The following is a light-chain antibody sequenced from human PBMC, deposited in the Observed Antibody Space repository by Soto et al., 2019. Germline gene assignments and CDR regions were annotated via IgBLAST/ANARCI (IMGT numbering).Light chain of an antibody. CDR3: GTWDSSLSGIL. J-gene: IGLJ2*01. Sequence: QSVLTQPPSVSAAPGQKVTISCSGSSSNIGYNYVSWYQQLPGAAPKLLIYDNNKRPSGIPDRFSGSKSGTSATLGITGLQTGDEADYFCGTWDSSLSGILFGGGTQLTVL. CDR1: SSNIGYNY. V-gene: IGLV1-51*01. CDR2: DNN.